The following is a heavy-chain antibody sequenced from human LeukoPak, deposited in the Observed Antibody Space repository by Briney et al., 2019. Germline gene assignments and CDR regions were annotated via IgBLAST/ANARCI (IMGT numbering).Heavy chain of an antibody. Sequence: GGSLRLSCAASGFTFSSYGMHWVRQAPGKGLEWVAFIRYDGSNKYYADSVKGRFTISRDNSKNTLYLQMNSLRAEDTAVYYCAREHSGSYYDPFDYWGQGTLVTVSS. CDR1: GFTFSSYG. V-gene: IGHV3-30*02. J-gene: IGHJ4*02. D-gene: IGHD1-26*01. CDR3: AREHSGSYYDPFDY. CDR2: IRYDGSNK.